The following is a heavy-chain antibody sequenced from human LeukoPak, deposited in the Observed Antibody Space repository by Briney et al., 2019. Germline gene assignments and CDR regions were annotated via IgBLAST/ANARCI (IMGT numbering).Heavy chain of an antibody. CDR2: ISYDGGNK. D-gene: IGHD2-15*01. CDR1: GFTFSSYG. V-gene: IGHV3-30*03. J-gene: IGHJ4*02. CDR3: VTAHCSDGSCYSRDY. Sequence: GGSLRLSCAASGFTFSSYGIHWVRQAPGKGLEWVAVISYDGGNKYFADSVKGRFTISRDNSKNTVYLQMSSLRTDDTAVYYCVTAHCSDGSCYSRDYWGQGTLVTVSS.